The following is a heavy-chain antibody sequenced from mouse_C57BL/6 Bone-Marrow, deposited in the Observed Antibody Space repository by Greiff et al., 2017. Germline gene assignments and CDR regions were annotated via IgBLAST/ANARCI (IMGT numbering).Heavy chain of an antibody. D-gene: IGHD1-1*01. CDR2: IDPETGGT. V-gene: IGHV1-15*01. CDR3: TRSTVVATDY. CDR1: GYTFTDYE. Sequence: VHLVESGAELVRPGASVTLSCKASGYTFTDYEMHWVKQTPVHGLEWIGAIDPETGGTAYNQKFKGKAILTADKSSSTAYMELRSLTSEDSAVYYCTRSTVVATDYWGQGTTLTVSS. J-gene: IGHJ2*01.